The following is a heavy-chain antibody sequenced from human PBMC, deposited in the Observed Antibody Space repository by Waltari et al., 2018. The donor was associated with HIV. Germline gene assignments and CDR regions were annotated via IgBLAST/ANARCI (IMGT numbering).Heavy chain of an antibody. CDR1: GFTFSSYS. CDR2: ISSSSSYI. V-gene: IGHV3-21*01. CDR3: ARIWELPGACDI. Sequence: EVQLVESGGGLVKPGGSLRLSCAASGFTFSSYSMNWVRQAPGKGLEWVSSISSSSSYIYYADSVKGRFTISRDNAKNSLYLQMNSLRAEDTAVYYCARIWELPGACDIWGQGTMVTVSS. D-gene: IGHD1-26*01. J-gene: IGHJ3*02.